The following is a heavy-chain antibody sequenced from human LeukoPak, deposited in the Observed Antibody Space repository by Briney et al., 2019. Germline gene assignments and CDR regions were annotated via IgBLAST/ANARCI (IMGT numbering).Heavy chain of an antibody. CDR2: ISGSGDST. D-gene: IGHD3-22*01. J-gene: IGHJ4*02. CDR1: GLSFINYA. Sequence: PGGSLRISCVASGLSFINYAMTWVRQAPGKGLEWVSAISGSGDSTYYADSVKGRFTISRDNSKNTLYLQMNSLRVEDTALYYCAKDSSGYYPTLSDYWGQGTLVTVSS. CDR3: AKDSSGYYPTLSDY. V-gene: IGHV3-23*01.